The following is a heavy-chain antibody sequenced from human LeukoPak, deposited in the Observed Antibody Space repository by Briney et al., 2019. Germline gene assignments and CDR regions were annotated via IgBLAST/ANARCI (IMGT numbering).Heavy chain of an antibody. D-gene: IGHD6-13*01. J-gene: IGHJ6*03. Sequence: SETLSLTCTVSGGSISSYYWSWIRQPPGKGLEWIGYIYYSGSTNYNPSLKSRVTISVDTSKNQFSLKLSSVTAAATAVYYCARAGIAAAGTNYYYYMDVWGKGTTVTVSS. CDR2: IYYSGST. CDR1: GGSISSYY. V-gene: IGHV4-59*01. CDR3: ARAGIAAAGTNYYYYMDV.